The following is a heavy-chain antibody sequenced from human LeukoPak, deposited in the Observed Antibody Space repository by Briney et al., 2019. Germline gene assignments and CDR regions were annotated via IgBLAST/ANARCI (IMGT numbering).Heavy chain of an antibody. CDR3: ARVQVETSYGMDV. Sequence: SVKVSCKASGGTFSSYATSWVRQAPGQGLEWMGGIIPIFGTANYAQKFQGRVTITADESTSTAYMELSSLRSEDTAVYYCARVQVETSYGMDVWGQGTTVTVSS. V-gene: IGHV1-69*13. CDR2: IIPIFGTA. CDR1: GGTFSSYA. D-gene: IGHD4-11*01. J-gene: IGHJ6*02.